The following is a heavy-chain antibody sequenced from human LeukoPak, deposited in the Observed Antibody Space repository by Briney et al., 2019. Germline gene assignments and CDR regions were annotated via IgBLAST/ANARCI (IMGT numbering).Heavy chain of an antibody. Sequence: SETLSLTCTVSGGSISSSSYYWGWIRQPPGKGLEWIGSIYYSGSTYYNPSLKSRVTISVDTSKNQFSLKLSSVTAADTAVYYCARSGITMVRGVNAFDIWGQGTMVTVSS. CDR2: IYYSGST. D-gene: IGHD3-10*01. CDR1: GGSISSSSYY. J-gene: IGHJ3*02. CDR3: ARSGITMVRGVNAFDI. V-gene: IGHV4-39*01.